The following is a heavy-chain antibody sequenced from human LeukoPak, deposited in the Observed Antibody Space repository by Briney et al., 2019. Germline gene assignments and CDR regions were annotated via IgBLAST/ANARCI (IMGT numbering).Heavy chain of an antibody. Sequence: SETLSLTCTVSGGSISSYYWSWIRQPPGRGLEWIGYMFYSGSTKYNPSLKNRGAISVDTSKNQISLKLSSVTAADTAVYYCARRNYDVLTGYYNAFDYWGQGALVTVSS. J-gene: IGHJ4*02. CDR1: GGSISSYY. D-gene: IGHD3-9*01. V-gene: IGHV4-59*08. CDR2: MFYSGST. CDR3: ARRNYDVLTGYYNAFDY.